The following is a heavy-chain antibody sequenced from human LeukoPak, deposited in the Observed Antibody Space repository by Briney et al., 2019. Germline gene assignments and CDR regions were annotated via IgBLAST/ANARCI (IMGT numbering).Heavy chain of an antibody. Sequence: PSEILSLTCTVSGGSISSYYWSWIRQPPGKGLEWIGYIYYSGSTNYNPSLKSRVTISVDTSKNQFSLKLSSVTAADTAVYYCARGPDGYNFHFDYWGQGTLVTVSS. D-gene: IGHD5-24*01. J-gene: IGHJ4*02. CDR3: ARGPDGYNFHFDY. V-gene: IGHV4-59*01. CDR1: GGSISSYY. CDR2: IYYSGST.